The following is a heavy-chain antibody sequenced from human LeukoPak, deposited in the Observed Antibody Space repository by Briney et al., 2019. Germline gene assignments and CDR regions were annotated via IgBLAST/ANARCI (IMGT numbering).Heavy chain of an antibody. CDR2: IYYSGST. CDR3: ARGTWTNSYGMDV. D-gene: IGHD3/OR15-3a*01. J-gene: IGHJ6*02. CDR1: GGSISSYY. V-gene: IGHV4-59*08. Sequence: SETLSLTCTVSGGSISSYYWRWIRQPPGRGLEWIGYIYYSGSTHYNPSLKSRVTISVDTSKNQFSLKLSSVTAADTAVYYCARGTWTNSYGMDVWGQGTTVTVSS.